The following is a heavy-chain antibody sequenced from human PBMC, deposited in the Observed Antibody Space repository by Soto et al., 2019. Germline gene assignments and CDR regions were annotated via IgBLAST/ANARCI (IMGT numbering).Heavy chain of an antibody. Sequence: ASVKVSCKASGYTFTSYDINWVRQATGQGLEWMGWMNPNSGNTGYAQKFQGRVTMTRNTSISTAYMELSSLRSEDTAVYYCARGLLLLQGFYYYYYMDVWGKGTTVTVSS. CDR1: GYTFTSYD. D-gene: IGHD2-15*01. V-gene: IGHV1-8*01. CDR2: MNPNSGNT. CDR3: ARGLLLLQGFYYYYYMDV. J-gene: IGHJ6*03.